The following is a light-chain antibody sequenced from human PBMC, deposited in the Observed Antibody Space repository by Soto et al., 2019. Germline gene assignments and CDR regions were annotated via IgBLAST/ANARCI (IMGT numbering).Light chain of an antibody. CDR2: AAF. Sequence: DIQMTQSPSSLSASVGDSVTITCRASAGIRNDLGWYQQKPGKAPKRLIYAAFSLQSGVPSRFSGSGSGTDFTLTISCLQSEDFATYYCQQYYSYPLYTFGQGTKLEIK. CDR1: AGIRND. V-gene: IGKV1-17*01. J-gene: IGKJ2*01. CDR3: QQYYSYPLYT.